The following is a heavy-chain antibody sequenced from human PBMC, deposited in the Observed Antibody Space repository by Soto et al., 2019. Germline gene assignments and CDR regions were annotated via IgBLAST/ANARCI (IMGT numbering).Heavy chain of an antibody. Sequence: SETLSLTCAVYGGSFSGYYWSWIRQPPGKGLEWIGEINHSGSTNYNPSLKSRVTISVGTSKNQFSLKLSSVTATDTAVYYCARGKRYDFWSGYYTYYYYGMDVWGQGTTVTVSS. CDR1: GGSFSGYY. D-gene: IGHD3-3*01. CDR3: ARGKRYDFWSGYYTYYYYGMDV. CDR2: INHSGST. J-gene: IGHJ6*02. V-gene: IGHV4-34*01.